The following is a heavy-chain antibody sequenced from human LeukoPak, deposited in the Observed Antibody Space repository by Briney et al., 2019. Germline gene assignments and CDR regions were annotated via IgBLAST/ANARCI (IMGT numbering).Heavy chain of an antibody. Sequence: GASVKVSCKASGYTFTGYYMHWVRQAPGQGLEWMGWINPNSGGTNYAQKFQGRVTMTRDASISTAYMELSRLRSDDTAVYYCARASVVGGSGSYYRYYYYMDVWGKGTTVTISS. D-gene: IGHD3-10*01. V-gene: IGHV1-2*02. CDR3: ARASVVGGSGSYYRYYYYMDV. CDR1: GYTFTGYY. J-gene: IGHJ6*03. CDR2: INPNSGGT.